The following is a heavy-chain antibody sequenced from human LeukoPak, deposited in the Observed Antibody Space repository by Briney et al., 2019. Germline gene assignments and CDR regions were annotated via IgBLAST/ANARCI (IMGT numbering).Heavy chain of an antibody. D-gene: IGHD1-26*01. Sequence: GGSLRLSCAASGFTFSNYAMSWVRQAPGKGLEWVSAISADARSTYHADSVKGRFTISRDNAKNSLYLQMNSPRAEDTAVYYCARDGASLGAQFDYWGQGTLVTVSS. CDR3: ARDGASLGAQFDY. V-gene: IGHV3-23*01. CDR1: GFTFSNYA. CDR2: ISADARST. J-gene: IGHJ4*02.